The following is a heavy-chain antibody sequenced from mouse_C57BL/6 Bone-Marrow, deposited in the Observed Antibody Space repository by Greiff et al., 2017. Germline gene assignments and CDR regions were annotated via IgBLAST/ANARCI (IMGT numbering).Heavy chain of an antibody. CDR3: ARRGVTTVVAPHAMDY. CDR2: IDPSDSYT. D-gene: IGHD1-1*01. J-gene: IGHJ4*01. V-gene: IGHV1-50*01. Sequence: VQLQQPGAELVKPGASVKLSCKASGYTFTSYWMQWVKQRPGQGLEWIGEIDPSDSYTNYNQKFKGKATLTVDTSSSTAYMQLSSLTSEDSAVYYCARRGVTTVVAPHAMDYWGQGTSVTVSS. CDR1: GYTFTSYW.